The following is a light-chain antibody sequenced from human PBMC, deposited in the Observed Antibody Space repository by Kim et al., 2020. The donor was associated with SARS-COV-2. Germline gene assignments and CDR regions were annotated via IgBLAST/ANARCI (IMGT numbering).Light chain of an antibody. CDR3: QQYGWSPLT. J-gene: IGKJ4*01. CDR1: ESVSSY. Sequence: EIVLTQSPGTLSLSPGERATLSCRASESVSSYLAWYQQKPGQAPRLLIYGASNRATGIQDRFSGSGSGTDFSLTISRLEAEDSAVYSCQQYGWSPLTFGGGTKLEI. V-gene: IGKV3-20*01. CDR2: GAS.